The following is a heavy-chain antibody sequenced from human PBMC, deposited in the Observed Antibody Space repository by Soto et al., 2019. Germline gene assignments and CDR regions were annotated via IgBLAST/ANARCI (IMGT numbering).Heavy chain of an antibody. J-gene: IGHJ5*02. CDR1: GDSFRFSA. D-gene: IGHD1-26*01. CDR2: IIPIFGTA. CDR3: AYSTGSYYTRFDP. Sequence: SVKVSCKASGDSFRFSAISWLRQAPGQGLEWMGGIIPIFGTANYAQRFQGRVTIIADTSTSTAYMELSSLRSEDTAVYCCAYSTGSYYTRFDPWGQGTLVTVSS. V-gene: IGHV1-69*06.